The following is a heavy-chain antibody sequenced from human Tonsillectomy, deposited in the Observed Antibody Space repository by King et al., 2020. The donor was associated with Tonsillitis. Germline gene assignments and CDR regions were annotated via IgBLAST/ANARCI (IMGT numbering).Heavy chain of an antibody. CDR3: ARGFQTRDGFSHYWYFDL. CDR2: TSSGGSA. CDR1: GGSILSAGYY. D-gene: IGHD5-24*01. V-gene: IGHV4-31*03. Sequence: QLQESGPGLVRPSQTLSLSCTVSGGSILSAGYYWSFIRQHPEKGLEWVGYTSSGGSAISNPSLRSRLTISIDTFKNRFSLHLTSVTAADTAVYYCARGFQTRDGFSHYWYFDLWGRGTLVTVSP. J-gene: IGHJ2*01.